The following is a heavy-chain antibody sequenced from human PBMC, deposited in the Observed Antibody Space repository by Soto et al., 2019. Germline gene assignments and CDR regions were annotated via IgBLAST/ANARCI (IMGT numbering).Heavy chain of an antibody. D-gene: IGHD5-18*01. CDR3: GGEDTAINYYYGMDV. CDR1: GYTFTGYY. V-gene: IGHV1-2*04. J-gene: IGHJ6*02. Sequence: ASVKVSCKASGYTFTGYYMHWVRQAPGQGLEWMGWINPNSGGTNYAQKFQGWVTMTRDTSISTAYMELSRLRSDDTAGYYCGGEDTAINYYYGMDVGGQGPTVTASS. CDR2: INPNSGGT.